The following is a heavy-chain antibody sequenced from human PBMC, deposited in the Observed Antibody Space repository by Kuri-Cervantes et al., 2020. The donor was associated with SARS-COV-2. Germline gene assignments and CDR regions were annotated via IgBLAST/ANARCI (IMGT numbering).Heavy chain of an antibody. D-gene: IGHD3-3*01. Sequence: GSLRLSCTVSGGSISSSSYYWGWIRQPPGKGLEWIGSIYYSGSTYYNPSLKSRVTISVDTSKNQFSLKLSSVTAADTAVYYCARGSITIFGVVIDAFDIWGQGTMVTVSS. CDR3: ARGSITIFGVVIDAFDI. J-gene: IGHJ3*02. V-gene: IGHV4-39*01. CDR2: IYYSGST. CDR1: GGSISSSSYY.